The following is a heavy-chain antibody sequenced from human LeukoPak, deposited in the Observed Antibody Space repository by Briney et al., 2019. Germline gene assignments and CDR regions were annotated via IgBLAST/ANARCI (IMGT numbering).Heavy chain of an antibody. CDR1: GGSISSYY. J-gene: IGHJ3*02. Sequence: SETLSLTCTVSGGSISSYYWSWIRQPPGKGLEWIGYIYYSGSTNYNPSLKSRVTISVDTSKNQFSLKLSSVTAADTAVYYCASSWGYYDSSGYPEGAFDIWGQGTMVTVSS. V-gene: IGHV4-59*01. CDR3: ASSWGYYDSSGYPEGAFDI. D-gene: IGHD3-22*01. CDR2: IYYSGST.